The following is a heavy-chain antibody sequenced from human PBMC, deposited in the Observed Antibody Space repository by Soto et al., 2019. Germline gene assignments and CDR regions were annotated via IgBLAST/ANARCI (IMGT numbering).Heavy chain of an antibody. CDR2: ISAYNGNT. CDR1: GYTFTSYG. J-gene: IGHJ5*02. V-gene: IGHV1-18*01. Sequence: QVPLVQSGAEVKKPGASVKVSCKASGYTFTSYGISWVRQAPGQGLEWMGWISAYNGNTNYAQKLQGRVTMTTDTPTRTAYMGLRSLRSDDTAVYYCARVAIMITFGGVIRLRWFDPWGQGTLVTVSS. D-gene: IGHD3-16*01. CDR3: ARVAIMITFGGVIRLRWFDP.